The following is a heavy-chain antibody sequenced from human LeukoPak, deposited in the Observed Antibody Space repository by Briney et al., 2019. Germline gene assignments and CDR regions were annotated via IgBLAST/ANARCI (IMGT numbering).Heavy chain of an antibody. D-gene: IGHD3-10*01. Sequence: WASVKVSCKVSGYTLTELSMHWVRQAPGKGLEWMGGFDPEDGETIYAQKFQGRVTMTEDTSTDTAYMELSSQRSEDTAVYYCATQNATGVSGSYYNVYFDYWGQGTLVTVSS. J-gene: IGHJ4*02. CDR2: FDPEDGET. CDR1: GYTLTELS. V-gene: IGHV1-24*01. CDR3: ATQNATGVSGSYYNVYFDY.